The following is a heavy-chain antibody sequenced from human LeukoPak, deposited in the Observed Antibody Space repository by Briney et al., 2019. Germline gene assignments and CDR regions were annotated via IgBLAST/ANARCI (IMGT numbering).Heavy chain of an antibody. CDR1: GGSISSSNW. Sequence: PSGTLSLTCAVSGGSISSSNWWSWVRQPPGKGPEWIGEIYHSGSTNYNPSLKSRVTISVDKSKNQFSLKLSSVTAADTAVYYCARGLSDSSGYFPLFDYWGQGTLVTVSS. J-gene: IGHJ4*02. D-gene: IGHD3-22*01. CDR2: IYHSGST. V-gene: IGHV4-4*02. CDR3: ARGLSDSSGYFPLFDY.